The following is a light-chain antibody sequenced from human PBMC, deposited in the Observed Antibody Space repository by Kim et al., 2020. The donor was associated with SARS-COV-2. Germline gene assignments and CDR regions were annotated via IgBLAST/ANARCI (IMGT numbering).Light chain of an antibody. CDR3: QQYYTTPLT. V-gene: IGKV4-1*01. CDR2: SAS. J-gene: IGKJ1*01. Sequence: DIVMTQSPDSLAVSLAERATINCKSSQNVLSSSNNKDYLAWYQQKPGQPPKLLIYSASTRASGVPDRFSGSGSGTDFTLTTSSLQAEDVAVYYCQQYYTTPLTFGQGTKVEI. CDR1: QNVLSSSNNKDY.